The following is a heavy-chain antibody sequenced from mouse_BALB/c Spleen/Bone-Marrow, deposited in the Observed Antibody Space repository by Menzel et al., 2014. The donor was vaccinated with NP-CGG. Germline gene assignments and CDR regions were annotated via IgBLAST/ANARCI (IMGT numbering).Heavy chain of an antibody. CDR2: INPSTGYT. CDR1: GYTFXTYW. CDR3: ANWAYYFDY. J-gene: IGHJ2*01. Sequence: QVHVKQSGAELAKPGASVKMSCKASGYTFXTYWMHWVKQRPGQGLEWIGYINPSTGYTEYNQKFKDKATLTADSSSSTAYMQLSSLTSEDSAVYYCANWAYYFDYWGQGTALTVSS. V-gene: IGHV1-7*01. D-gene: IGHD4-1*01.